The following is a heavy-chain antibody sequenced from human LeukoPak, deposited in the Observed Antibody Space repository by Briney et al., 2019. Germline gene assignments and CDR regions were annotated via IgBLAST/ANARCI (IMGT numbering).Heavy chain of an antibody. J-gene: IGHJ4*02. CDR2: ISGSGGST. D-gene: IGHD3-16*01. CDR1: GFNFNIYA. CDR3: AKAVITFAY. V-gene: IGHV3-23*01. Sequence: PGGSMRLSCAASGFNFNIYAMNWVRQAPGKGLEWVSAISGSGGSTYYADSVKGRFTISRDNSKNTLYLQMNSLRAEDTAVYYCAKAVITFAYWGQGTLVTVSS.